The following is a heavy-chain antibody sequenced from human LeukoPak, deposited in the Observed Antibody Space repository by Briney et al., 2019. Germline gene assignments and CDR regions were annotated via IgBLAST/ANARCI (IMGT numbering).Heavy chain of an antibody. CDR3: ARGSDGWFAFDY. CDR1: EFTVSSNY. Sequence: PGGSLRLSCAASEFTVSSNYMSGVRQAPGKGLEWVSIIYSTGGKYYADSVKGRFTISRDNSKHTLYLQMNSLRAEDTAVYYCARGSDGWFAFDYWGQGILVTVSS. D-gene: IGHD6-19*01. CDR2: IYSTGGK. V-gene: IGHV3-66*01. J-gene: IGHJ4*02.